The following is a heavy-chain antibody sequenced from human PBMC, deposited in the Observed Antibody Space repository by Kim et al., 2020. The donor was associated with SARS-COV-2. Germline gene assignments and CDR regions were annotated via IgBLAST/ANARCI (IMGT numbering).Heavy chain of an antibody. Sequence: ADSGKGRFTISRDNSKNTLYLQMNSLRAEDTAVYYCAKDGGIAVAGSFDYWGQGTLVTVSS. CDR3: AKDGGIAVAGSFDY. D-gene: IGHD6-19*01. V-gene: IGHV3-23*01. J-gene: IGHJ4*02.